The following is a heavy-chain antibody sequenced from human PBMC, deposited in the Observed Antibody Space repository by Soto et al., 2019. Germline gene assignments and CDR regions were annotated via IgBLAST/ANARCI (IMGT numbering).Heavy chain of an antibody. V-gene: IGHV3-23*01. J-gene: IGHJ4*02. D-gene: IGHD6-6*01. CDR3: TNDVSASAPPDY. CDR2: ISGSGRDT. CDR1: GFTFSNYA. Sequence: GGSLRLSCAASGFTFSNYAMCWVRQAPGKGLECVSAISGSGRDTYYADSVKGRFTISRDNSKNTLYLQMNCLRADDTAIYYCTNDVSASAPPDYWGLGTLVTVSS.